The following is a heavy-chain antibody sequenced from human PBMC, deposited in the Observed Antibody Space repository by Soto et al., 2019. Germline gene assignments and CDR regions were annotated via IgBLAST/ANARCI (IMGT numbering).Heavy chain of an antibody. CDR1: GFTFDDYA. CDR2: ISWNSGSI. V-gene: IGHV3-9*01. CDR3: AKDQRRGLVATTD. D-gene: IGHD5-12*01. Sequence: EVQLVESGGGLVQPGRSLRLSCAASGFTFDDYAMHWVRQAPGKGLEWVSGISWNSGSIGYADSVKGRFTISRDNAKNSLYLQMNSLRAEDTSLYYCAKDQRRGLVATTDWGQGTLVTVSS. J-gene: IGHJ4*02.